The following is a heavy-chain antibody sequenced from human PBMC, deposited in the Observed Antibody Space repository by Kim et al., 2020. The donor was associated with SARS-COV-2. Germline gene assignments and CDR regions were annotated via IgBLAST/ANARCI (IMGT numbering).Heavy chain of an antibody. J-gene: IGHJ4*02. V-gene: IGHV3-74*01. CDR3: ARVNSSWYYFDH. D-gene: IGHD6-13*01. CDR1: GFTFSSYW. CDR2: INNDGRST. Sequence: GGSLRLSCAASGFTFSSYWMHWVRQAPGKGLVWISRINNDGRSTSYADSVKGRFTISRDNAKNTLYLQMNSLRAEDTAVYYCARVNSSWYYFDHWGQGTLVTVSS.